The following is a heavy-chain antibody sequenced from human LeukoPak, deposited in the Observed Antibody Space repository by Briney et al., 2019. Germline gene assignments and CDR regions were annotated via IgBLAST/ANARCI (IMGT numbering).Heavy chain of an antibody. CDR3: ARVGDRSGNGYSH. CDR1: GFTISRSS. CDR2: ISRSGGNT. Sequence: PGGSLRFSCAASGFTISRSSMHWVRQAPGKGLEFVSAISRSGGNTYYANSVKGRFTISRDTSKNTLYLQVGSLRVEDMAVYYCARVGDRSGNGYSHWGQGTLVTVSS. V-gene: IGHV3-64*01. J-gene: IGHJ4*02. D-gene: IGHD2-2*03.